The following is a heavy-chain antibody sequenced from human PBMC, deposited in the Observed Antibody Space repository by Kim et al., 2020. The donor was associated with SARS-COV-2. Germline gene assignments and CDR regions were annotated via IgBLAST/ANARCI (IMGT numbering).Heavy chain of an antibody. J-gene: IGHJ4*02. CDR1: GYTFTSYD. D-gene: IGHD1-7*01. Sequence: ASVKVSCKASGYTFTSYDINWVRQATGQGLEWMGWMNPNSGNTGYAQKFQGRVTMTRNTSISTAYMELSSLRSEDTAVYYCARVRSGSAVYNWNYATSFDYWGQGTLVTVSS. V-gene: IGHV1-8*01. CDR3: ARVRSGSAVYNWNYATSFDY. CDR2: MNPNSGNT.